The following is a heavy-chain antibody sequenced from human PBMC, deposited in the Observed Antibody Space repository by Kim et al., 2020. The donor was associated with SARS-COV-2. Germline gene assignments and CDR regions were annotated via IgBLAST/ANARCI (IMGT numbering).Heavy chain of an antibody. CDR3: ARWGVATGILVFDY. Sequence: SETLSLTCTVSGASITSTSYHWGWIRQPPGKGLEWVAVIYYTGNTYYNPSLKSRVSISVDTSKNTFSLKVVSVIAADTAVYDCARWGVATGILVFDYWG. V-gene: IGHV4-39*01. J-gene: IGHJ4*01. CDR1: GASITSTSYH. D-gene: IGHD2-21*02. CDR2: IYYTGNT.